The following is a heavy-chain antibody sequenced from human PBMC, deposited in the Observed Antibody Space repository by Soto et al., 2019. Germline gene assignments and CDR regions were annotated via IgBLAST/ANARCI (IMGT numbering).Heavy chain of an antibody. J-gene: IGHJ4*02. CDR1: GASISTYY. CDR3: ARDRNYYDTSDFYSKFDY. D-gene: IGHD3-22*01. Sequence: SETLSLTCTVSGASISTYYRSWIRQPAGKGLEWIGRIYSTGTTSGSTNYNPSPKSRVTMSLDTSKNQFSLKLSSVTAADTAVYFCARDRNYYDTSDFYSKFDYWGQGTLVTVSS. V-gene: IGHV4-4*07. CDR2: IYSTGTTSGST.